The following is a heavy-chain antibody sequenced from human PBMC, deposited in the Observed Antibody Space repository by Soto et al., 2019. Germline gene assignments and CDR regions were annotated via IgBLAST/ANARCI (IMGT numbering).Heavy chain of an antibody. CDR3: AKDQYNDGSGASDY. D-gene: IGHD3-22*01. V-gene: IGHV3-23*01. CDR1: GFTFSSYA. J-gene: IGHJ4*02. Sequence: EVQLLESGGGLVQPGGSLRLSCAASGFTFSSYAMSWVRQAPGKGLEWVSYISGNGGSTYYADLVKGRFTISRDNSKNSLYLQMNSRRDEDTAVYYCAKDQYNDGSGASDYWGQGTRVTVSS. CDR2: ISGNGGST.